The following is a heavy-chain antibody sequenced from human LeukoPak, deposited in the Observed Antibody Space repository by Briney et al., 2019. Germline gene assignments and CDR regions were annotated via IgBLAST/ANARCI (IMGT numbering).Heavy chain of an antibody. V-gene: IGHV3-48*01. CDR2: ISSSSTI. CDR1: GFTFSSYS. J-gene: IGHJ4*02. Sequence: GGSLRLSCAASGFTFSSYSMNWVRQAPGKGLEWVSYISSSSTIYYADSVKGRFTISRDNAKNSLYLQMNSLRAEDTAVYYCASEMGDYWGQGTLVTVSS. D-gene: IGHD2-8*01. CDR3: ASEMGDY.